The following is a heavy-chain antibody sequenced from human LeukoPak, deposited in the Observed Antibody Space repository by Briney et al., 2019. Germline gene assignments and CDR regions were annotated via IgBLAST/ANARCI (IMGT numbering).Heavy chain of an antibody. J-gene: IGHJ3*01. V-gene: IGHV5-10-1*04. Sequence: RGESLKISCKGSGYSFTSYWISWVRQMPGKGLEWMGRIDPSDAYTNYGPSFQGQVTISADKSISTAYLQWSSLRASDTAIYFCARQDAGSFDVWGQGTKVTVSP. CDR3: ARQDAGSFDV. CDR2: IDPSDAYT. D-gene: IGHD2-15*01. CDR1: GYSFTSYW.